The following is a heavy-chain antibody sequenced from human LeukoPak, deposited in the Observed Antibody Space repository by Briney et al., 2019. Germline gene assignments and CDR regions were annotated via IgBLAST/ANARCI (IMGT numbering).Heavy chain of an antibody. CDR3: ATTVKNRYYINV. V-gene: IGHV4-59*12. Sequence: PSETLSLTCTVSGNSINIYSWNWIRQSPEKRLEWIAYMYYSGTTNYNPSLENRAAISLDLSRHQFSLRLSSVTAADTAVYFCATTVKNRYYINVWGPGTMVIVSS. D-gene: IGHD2-21*01. CDR1: GNSINIYS. J-gene: IGHJ6*01. CDR2: MYYSGTT.